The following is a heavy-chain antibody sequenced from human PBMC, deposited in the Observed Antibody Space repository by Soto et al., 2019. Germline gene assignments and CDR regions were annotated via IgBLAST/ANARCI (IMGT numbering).Heavy chain of an antibody. J-gene: IGHJ6*02. CDR1: GGTLSSYV. V-gene: IGHV1-69*13. CDR2: IIPVFGTV. CDR3: ARAQRIQLWASGMDV. D-gene: IGHD5-18*01. Sequence: SVKVSCKASGGTLSSYVISWVRQAPGQGLEWMGGIIPVFGTVNYAQKFQGRVTITADESTTTAYMELRSLRSEDAAVYYCARAQRIQLWASGMDVWGQGTTVTVSS.